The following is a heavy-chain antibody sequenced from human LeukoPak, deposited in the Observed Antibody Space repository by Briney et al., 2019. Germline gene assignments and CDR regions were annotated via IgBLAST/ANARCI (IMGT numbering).Heavy chain of an antibody. D-gene: IGHD5-18*01. CDR2: INTDGSST. CDR1: GFTFRYHW. J-gene: IGHJ6*03. Sequence: GGTLRLSCAASGFTFRYHWMHWVRQAPGKGLVWVSRINTDGSSTSYADSVKGRFTISRDNAKNTLYLQMNSLRAEDTAVYYCASSSGYYYYMDVWGKGTTVTVSS. V-gene: IGHV3-74*01. CDR3: ASSSGYYYYMDV.